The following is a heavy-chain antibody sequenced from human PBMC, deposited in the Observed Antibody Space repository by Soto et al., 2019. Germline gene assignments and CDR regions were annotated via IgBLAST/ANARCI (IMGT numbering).Heavy chain of an antibody. V-gene: IGHV4-34*01. D-gene: IGHD5-18*01. Sequence: SETLSLTCAVYGGSFSGYYWSWIRQPPGKGLEWIGEINHSGSTNYNPSLKSRVTISVDTSKNQFSLKLSSVTAADTAVYYCARGGYSYGPSIDYWGQGTLVTVSS. CDR1: GGSFSGYY. CDR2: INHSGST. J-gene: IGHJ4*02. CDR3: ARGGYSYGPSIDY.